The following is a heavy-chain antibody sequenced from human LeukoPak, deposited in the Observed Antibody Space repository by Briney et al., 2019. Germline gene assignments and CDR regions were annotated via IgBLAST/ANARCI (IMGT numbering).Heavy chain of an antibody. CDR3: ARFVVVPAAINGFDY. CDR2: IYHSGST. D-gene: IGHD2-2*02. V-gene: IGHV4-30-2*01. Sequence: KPSQTLSLTCTVSGGSISSGGYYWSWIRQPPGKGLEWIGYIYHSGSTYYNPSLKSRVTISVDRSKNQFSLKLSSVTAADTAVYYCARFVVVPAAINGFDYWGQGTLVTVSS. CDR1: GGSISSGGYY. J-gene: IGHJ4*02.